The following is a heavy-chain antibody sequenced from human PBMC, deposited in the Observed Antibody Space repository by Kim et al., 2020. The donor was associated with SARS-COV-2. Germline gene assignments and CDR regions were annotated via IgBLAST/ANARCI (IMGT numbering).Heavy chain of an antibody. D-gene: IGHD4-4*01. J-gene: IGHJ4*02. V-gene: IGHV1-3*01. CDR3: ARDMNPTVYDY. CDR2: KT. Sequence: KTQYSQKFQGRVTITRDTSANTAYMDLRSLTFEDTAIYYCARDMNPTVYDYWGQGTLVTVSS.